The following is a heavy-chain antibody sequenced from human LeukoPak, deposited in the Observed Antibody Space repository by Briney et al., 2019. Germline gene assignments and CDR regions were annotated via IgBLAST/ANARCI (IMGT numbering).Heavy chain of an antibody. D-gene: IGHD5-12*01. CDR2: VWYDGSNK. CDR3: AIEVTTRIFDY. Sequence: PGRSLRLSCAASEFTFRTYGMHWVRQAPGKGLEWVAVVWYDGSNKYYADSVKGRFTISRDNSNNTLYLQMNSQRAEDTAVYYCAIEVTTRIFDYWGQGTLVTVSS. V-gene: IGHV3-33*01. J-gene: IGHJ4*02. CDR1: EFTFRTYG.